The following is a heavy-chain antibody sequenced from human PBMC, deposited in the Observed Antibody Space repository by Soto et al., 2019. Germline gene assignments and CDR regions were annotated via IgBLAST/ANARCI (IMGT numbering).Heavy chain of an antibody. V-gene: IGHV1-3*01. CDR2: INAGSGNT. J-gene: IGHJ3*02. CDR3: ARDTETLGPRANDALDI. CDR1: GYTFSACT. D-gene: IGHD3-3*02. Sequence: GASVKVSCKATGYTFSACTMNWVRQAPGQSLEWMGWINAGSGNTKYSQNFQGRVSITRDTSASTVYMELTGLASEDTAVYCCARDTETLGPRANDALDIWGQGTMVTVSS.